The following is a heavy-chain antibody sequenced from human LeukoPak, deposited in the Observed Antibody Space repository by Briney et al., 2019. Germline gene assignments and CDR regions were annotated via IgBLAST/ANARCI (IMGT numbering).Heavy chain of an antibody. CDR3: AKSLSRYCSGGSCYLGFDY. CDR2: ISWNSGSI. CDR1: GFTLDDYA. V-gene: IGHV3-9*01. J-gene: IGHJ4*02. D-gene: IGHD2-15*01. Sequence: GRSLRLSCAASGFTLDDYAMHWVRQAPGKGLEWVSGISWNSGSIGYADSVKGRFTISRDNAKNSLYLQMNSLRAEDTALYYCAKSLSRYCSGGSCYLGFDYWGQGTLVTVSS.